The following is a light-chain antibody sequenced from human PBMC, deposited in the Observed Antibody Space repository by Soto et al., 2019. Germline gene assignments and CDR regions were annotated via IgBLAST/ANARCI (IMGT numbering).Light chain of an antibody. CDR2: EVS. CDR1: SSDVGGYNY. J-gene: IGLJ2*01. V-gene: IGLV2-8*01. CDR3: SSFAGNNNLV. Sequence: QSALTQPPSASGSPGQSVTISCTVTSSDVGGYNYVSWYQQHPGKAPKLMISEVSKRPSGVPDRFSGSKSGNTASLTVSGLQAEDEADYYCSSFAGNNNLVFGGGTKVTVL.